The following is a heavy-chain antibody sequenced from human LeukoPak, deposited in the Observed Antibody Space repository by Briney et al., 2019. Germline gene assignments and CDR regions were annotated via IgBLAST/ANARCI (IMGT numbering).Heavy chain of an antibody. V-gene: IGHV1-18*04. D-gene: IGHD3-10*01. CDR1: GYTFTSYG. CDR2: ISTYNGNT. J-gene: IGHJ5*02. CDR3: ARTHGSGDNWFDP. Sequence: ASVTVSRLDTGYTFTSYGTSWVRQAHGQGLEWMGWISTYNGNTKYAQKLQGRVTMTTDTSTSTAYMELRSLRSDDTAVYYCARTHGSGDNWFDPWGQGTLVTVSS.